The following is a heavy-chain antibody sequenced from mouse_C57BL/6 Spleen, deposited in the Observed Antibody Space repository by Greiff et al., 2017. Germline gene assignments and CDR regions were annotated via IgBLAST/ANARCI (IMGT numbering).Heavy chain of an antibody. D-gene: IGHD1-1*01. Sequence: EVKLQQSGPELVKPGASVKMSCKASGYTFTDYNMHWVKQSHGKSLEWIGYINPNNGGTSYNQKFKGKATLTVNKSSSTAYMELRSLTSEDSAVYYCARWYYYGSSLFDYWGQGTTLTVSS. CDR2: INPNNGGT. J-gene: IGHJ2*01. CDR3: ARWYYYGSSLFDY. V-gene: IGHV1-22*01. CDR1: GYTFTDYN.